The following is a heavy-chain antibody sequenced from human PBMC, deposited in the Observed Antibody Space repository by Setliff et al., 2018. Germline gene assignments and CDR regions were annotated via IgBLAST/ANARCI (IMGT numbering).Heavy chain of an antibody. V-gene: IGHV1-69*13. CDR3: ARDTYIGDFWSGYYIQGQFDP. D-gene: IGHD3-3*01. J-gene: IGHJ5*02. CDR2: IIPIFGTA. CDR1: GGTFSSYA. Sequence: SVKVSCKASGGTFSSYAISWVRQAPGQGLEWMGRIIPIFGTANYAQKFQGRVTITADESTSTAYMELSSLRSEDAAVYYCARDTYIGDFWSGYYIQGQFDPWGQGTLVTVSS.